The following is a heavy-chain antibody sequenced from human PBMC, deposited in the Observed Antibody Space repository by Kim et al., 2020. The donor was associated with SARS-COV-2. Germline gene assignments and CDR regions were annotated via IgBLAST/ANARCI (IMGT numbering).Heavy chain of an antibody. Sequence: SETLSLTCTVSGGSISSYYWSRIRQPPGKGLEWIGYIYYSGSTNYNPSLKSRVTISVDTSKNQFSLKLSSVTAADTAVYYCARGSYRYSSGWYSPWGQGTLVTVSS. V-gene: IGHV4-59*01. CDR3: ARGSYRYSSGWYSP. D-gene: IGHD6-19*01. CDR1: GGSISSYY. CDR2: IYYSGST. J-gene: IGHJ4*02.